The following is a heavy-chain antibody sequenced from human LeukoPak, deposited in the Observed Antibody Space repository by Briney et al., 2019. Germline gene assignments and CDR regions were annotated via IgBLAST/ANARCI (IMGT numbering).Heavy chain of an antibody. J-gene: IGHJ4*02. CDR3: ARFLNYYDSSGYGDY. D-gene: IGHD3-22*01. CDR1: GFTFSSYS. Sequence: GGSLRLSCAASGFTFSSYSMNWVRQAPGKGLEWVSSISSSGSTIYYADSVKGRFTISRDNAKNSLYLQMNSLRAEDTAVYYCARFLNYYDSSGYGDYWGQGTLVTVSS. V-gene: IGHV3-48*04. CDR2: ISSSGSTI.